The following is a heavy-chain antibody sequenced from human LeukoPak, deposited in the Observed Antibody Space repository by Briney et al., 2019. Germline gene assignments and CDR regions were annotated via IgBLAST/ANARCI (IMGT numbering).Heavy chain of an antibody. CDR2: IYHSGST. CDR3: ARGGASKSSSWFDP. V-gene: IGHV4-30-2*01. J-gene: IGHJ5*02. Sequence: SETLSLTCTVSGGSISSGGYYWSWIRQPPGKGLEWIGYIYHSGSTYYNPSLKSRVTISVDRSKNQFSLKLSSVTAADTAVYYCARGGASKSSSWFDPWGQGTLVTVSS. CDR1: GGSISSGGYY. D-gene: IGHD1-26*01.